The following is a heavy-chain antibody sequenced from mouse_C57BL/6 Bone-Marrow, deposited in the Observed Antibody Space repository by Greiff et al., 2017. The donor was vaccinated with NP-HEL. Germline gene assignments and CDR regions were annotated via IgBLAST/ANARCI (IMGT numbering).Heavy chain of an antibody. J-gene: IGHJ1*03. Sequence: LVESVAELVRPGASVKLSCTASGFNIKNTYMHWVKQRPEQGLEWIGRIDPANGNTKYAPKFQGKATITADTSSNTAYLQLSTLTSEDTAIYYCARSGGSSYWYFDVWGTGTTVTVSS. V-gene: IGHV14-3*01. CDR1: GFNIKNTY. D-gene: IGHD1-1*01. CDR3: ARSGGSSYWYFDV. CDR2: IDPANGNT.